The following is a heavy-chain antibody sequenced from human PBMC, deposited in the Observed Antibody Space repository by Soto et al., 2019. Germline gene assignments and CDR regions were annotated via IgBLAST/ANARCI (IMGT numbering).Heavy chain of an antibody. J-gene: IGHJ4*02. CDR1: GFSFSSYA. CDR3: AKDSGTFCGGDCYSDY. V-gene: IGHV3-23*01. Sequence: EVQLLESGGGLVQPGGSLGLSCAASGFSFSSYAMSWVRQAPGKGLEWVSTISGPGGYTYYADSVKGRFTISRDNSRNTVYLQMSSLRADDTATYYCAKDSGTFCGGDCYSDYWGQGTLVTVSS. D-gene: IGHD2-21*02. CDR2: ISGPGGYT.